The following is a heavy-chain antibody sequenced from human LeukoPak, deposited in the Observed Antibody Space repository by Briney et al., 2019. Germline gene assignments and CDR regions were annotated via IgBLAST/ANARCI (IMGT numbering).Heavy chain of an antibody. CDR3: AKVGASAYSGYDPFYYYYYGMDV. CDR2: ISGSGGST. J-gene: IGHJ6*02. CDR1: GFTFSSYA. V-gene: IGHV3-23*01. Sequence: PGASLRLSCAASGFTFSSYAMSWVRQAPGKGLEWVSAISGSGGSTYYADSVKGRFTISRDNSKNTLYLQMNSLRAENTAVYYCAKVGASAYSGYDPFYYYYYGMDVWGQGTTVTVSS. D-gene: IGHD5-12*01.